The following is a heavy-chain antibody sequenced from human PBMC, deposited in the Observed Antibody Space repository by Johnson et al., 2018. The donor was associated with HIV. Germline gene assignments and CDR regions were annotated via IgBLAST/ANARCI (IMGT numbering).Heavy chain of an antibody. CDR1: GFTVSSNY. Sequence: VQLVESGGGVVRPGGSLTLSCEASGFTVSSNYMSWVRQATGKGLEWVSAIGTAGDTYYPGSVKGRFTISRENAKNSLYLQMNSLRAGDTAVYYCAKDTVGATGGDAFDIWGQGTMVTVSS. J-gene: IGHJ3*02. CDR3: AKDTVGATGGDAFDI. V-gene: IGHV3-13*01. D-gene: IGHD1-26*01. CDR2: IGTAGDT.